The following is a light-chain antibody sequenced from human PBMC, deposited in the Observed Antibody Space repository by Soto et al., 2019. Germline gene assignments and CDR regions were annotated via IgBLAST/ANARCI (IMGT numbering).Light chain of an antibody. V-gene: IGKV3-20*01. Sequence: EIVLTQSPGTLSLSPGERATVSCRASQSVTSNSLAWYQQMPGQAPRLLIYDVSRRATGIPDRFIGSGSGTDSTLTLSGLEAEDLAVYYCQQYGSSVTFGEGTKLEIK. CDR2: DVS. CDR1: QSVTSNS. J-gene: IGKJ4*02. CDR3: QQYGSSVT.